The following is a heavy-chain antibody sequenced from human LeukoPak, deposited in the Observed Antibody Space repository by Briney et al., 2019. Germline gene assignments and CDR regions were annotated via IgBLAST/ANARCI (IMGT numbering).Heavy chain of an antibody. D-gene: IGHD3-22*01. CDR1: GFTFSSYG. V-gene: IGHV3-30*02. CDR3: ARDAPRYYYDSSGYLV. Sequence: PPGGSLRLSCAASGFTFSSYGMHWVRQAPGKGLEWVSFIRYDGSNKYYADSVKGRFTISRDNAKNSLYLQMNSLRAEDTAVYYCARDAPRYYYDSSGYLVWGQGTLVTVSS. CDR2: IRYDGSNK. J-gene: IGHJ4*02.